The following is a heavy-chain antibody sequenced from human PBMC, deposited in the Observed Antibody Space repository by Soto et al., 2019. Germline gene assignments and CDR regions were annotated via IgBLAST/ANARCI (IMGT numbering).Heavy chain of an antibody. CDR2: ISSSSSYI. CDR3: ARDSSSAAREGWFDP. V-gene: IGHV3-21*01. J-gene: IGHJ5*02. CDR1: GFTFSSYS. D-gene: IGHD6-6*01. Sequence: EVQLVESGGGLVKPGGSLRLSCAASGFTFSSYSMNWVRQAPGKGLEWVSSISSSSSYIYYADSVKGRFTISRDNAKNSLYLQMNSLRAEDTAVYYCARDSSSAAREGWFDPWGQGTLVTVSS.